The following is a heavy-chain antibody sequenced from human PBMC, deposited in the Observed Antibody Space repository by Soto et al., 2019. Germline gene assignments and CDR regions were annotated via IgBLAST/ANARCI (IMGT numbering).Heavy chain of an antibody. Sequence: PSETLSLTCTVSGGSISSGGYYWSWIRQHPGKGLEWIGYIYYSGSTYYNPSLKSRVTISVDTSKNQFSLKLSSVTAADTAVYYCARISLADAYCGGDCYSTPYYYYGMDVWGQGTTVTVSS. CDR1: GGSISSGGYY. D-gene: IGHD2-21*02. CDR2: IYYSGST. V-gene: IGHV4-31*03. J-gene: IGHJ6*02. CDR3: ARISLADAYCGGDCYSTPYYYYGMDV.